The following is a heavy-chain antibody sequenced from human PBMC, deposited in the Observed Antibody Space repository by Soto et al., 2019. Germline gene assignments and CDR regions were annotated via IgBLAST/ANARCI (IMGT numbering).Heavy chain of an antibody. CDR3: ARDHSTSSYSWFDP. CDR2: IIPIFGTA. J-gene: IGHJ5*02. V-gene: IGHV1-69*13. CDR1: GGTFSSYS. D-gene: IGHD6-6*01. Sequence: GASVKVSCKASGGTFSSYSITWVRQAPGQGLEWMGGIIPIFGTANYAQKFQGRVTITADESTSTAYMELSSLRSEGTALYYCARDHSTSSYSWFDPWGQGTLVTVSS.